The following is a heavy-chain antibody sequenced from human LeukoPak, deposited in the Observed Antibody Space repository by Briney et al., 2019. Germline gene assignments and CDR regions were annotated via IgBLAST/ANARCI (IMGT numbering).Heavy chain of an antibody. D-gene: IGHD6-19*01. CDR3: AGDPRVAVSYYYYYMDV. CDR1: GFTFSSYA. Sequence: GGSLRLSCAASGFTFSSYAMHWVRQAPGKGLEWVAVISYDGSNRYYADSVKGRFTISRDNSKNTLYLQMNSLRAEDTAVYYCAGDPRVAVSYYYYYMDVWGKGTTVTVSS. J-gene: IGHJ6*03. V-gene: IGHV3-30*04. CDR2: ISYDGSNR.